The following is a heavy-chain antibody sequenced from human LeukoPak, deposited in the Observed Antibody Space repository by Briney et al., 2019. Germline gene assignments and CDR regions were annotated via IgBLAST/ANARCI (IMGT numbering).Heavy chain of an antibody. J-gene: IGHJ4*02. V-gene: IGHV1-69*13. CDR3: ARLGYCSSTSCYSAHVDY. D-gene: IGHD2-2*02. CDR1: GGTFSSYA. Sequence: SVKVSGKASGGTFSSYAISWVRQAPGQGLEWMGGIIPIFGTANYAQKFQGRVTITADESTSTAYMELSSLRSEDTAVYYCARLGYCSSTSCYSAHVDYWGQGTLVTVSS. CDR2: IIPIFGTA.